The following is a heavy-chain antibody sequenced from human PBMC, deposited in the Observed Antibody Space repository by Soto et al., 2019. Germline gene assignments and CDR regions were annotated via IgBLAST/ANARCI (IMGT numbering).Heavy chain of an antibody. Sequence: SETLSLTCTVSGGSISSSSYYWGWIRQPPGKGLEWIGSIYYSGSTYYNPSLKSRVTISVDTSKNQFSLKLSSVTAADTAVYYCARLEQQWRQRNVDAFDIWGQGTMVTVSS. CDR3: ARLEQQWRQRNVDAFDI. CDR1: GGSISSSSYY. D-gene: IGHD6-19*01. V-gene: IGHV4-39*01. J-gene: IGHJ3*02. CDR2: IYYSGST.